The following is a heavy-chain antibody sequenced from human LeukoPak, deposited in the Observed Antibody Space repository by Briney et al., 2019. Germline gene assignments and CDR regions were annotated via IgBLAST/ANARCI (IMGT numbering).Heavy chain of an antibody. V-gene: IGHV1-18*01. D-gene: IGHD3-10*01. CDR1: GYTFTSYG. CDR2: ISAYNGNT. CDR3: AKDMAYGSGIRGIDY. J-gene: IGHJ4*02. Sequence: ASVKVSCKASGYTFTSYGISWVRQAPGQGLEWMGWISAYNGNTNYAQKLQGRVTMTTDTSTSTAYMELRSLRSDDTAVYYCAKDMAYGSGIRGIDYWGQGTLVTVSS.